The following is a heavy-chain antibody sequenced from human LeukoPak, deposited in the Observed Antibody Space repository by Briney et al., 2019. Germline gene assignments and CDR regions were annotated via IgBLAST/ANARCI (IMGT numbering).Heavy chain of an antibody. V-gene: IGHV4-4*07. CDR1: GDSISSYY. J-gene: IGHJ4*02. Sequence: SETLSPTCTVSGDSISSYYWSWIRQPAGKGLEWIGRIHPSGGTNYNPSLKSRVTISVDTSKNQFSLKLSSVTAADTAMYYCARHIGGVDYYWGQGALVTVSS. CDR2: IHPSGGT. CDR3: ARHIGGVDYY. D-gene: IGHD2-8*01.